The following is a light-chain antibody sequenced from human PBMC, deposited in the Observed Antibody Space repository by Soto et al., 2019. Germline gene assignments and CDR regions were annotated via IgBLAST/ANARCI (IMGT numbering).Light chain of an antibody. CDR3: AAGDDSLNGPV. CDR2: STN. CDR1: SSNIGSNA. Sequence: QSVLTQPPSASGTPGQRVTISCSGSSSNIGSNAVNWYQQLPGTAPKLLIYSTNQRPSGVPDRFSGSKSGTSASLAISGLQSDDEADYYCAAGDDSLNGPVFGGGTKLTVL. V-gene: IGLV1-44*01. J-gene: IGLJ2*01.